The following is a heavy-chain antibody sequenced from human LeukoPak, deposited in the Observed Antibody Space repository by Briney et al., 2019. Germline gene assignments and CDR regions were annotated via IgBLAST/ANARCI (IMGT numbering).Heavy chain of an antibody. CDR2: INHSGST. V-gene: IGHV4-34*01. CDR3: ARDRGYSSSTGGTDY. CDR1: GFTFSDYY. D-gene: IGHD6-13*01. J-gene: IGHJ4*02. Sequence: GSLRLSCAASGFTFSDYYMNWIRQPPGKGLEWIGEINHSGSTNYNPSLKSRVTISVDTSKNQFSLKLSSVTAADTAVYYCARDRGYSSSTGGTDYWGQGTLVTVSS.